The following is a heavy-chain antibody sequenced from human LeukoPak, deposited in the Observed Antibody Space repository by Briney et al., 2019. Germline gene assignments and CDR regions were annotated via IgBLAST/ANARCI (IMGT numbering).Heavy chain of an antibody. J-gene: IGHJ3*02. CDR1: GYRFTSYW. D-gene: IGHD2-15*01. CDR2: IDPSDSYT. CDR3: ASDIVVVVAATSAFDI. V-gene: IGHV5-10-1*01. Sequence: GESLKISCEGSGYRFTSYWISWVRQMPGKGLEWMGRIDPSDSYTNYSPSFQGHVTISADKSISTAYLQWSSLKAADTAMYYCASDIVVVVAATSAFDIWGQGTMVTVSS.